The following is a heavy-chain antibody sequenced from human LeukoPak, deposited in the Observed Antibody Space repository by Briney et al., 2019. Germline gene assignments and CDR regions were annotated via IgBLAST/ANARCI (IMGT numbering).Heavy chain of an antibody. CDR1: GFTFDDYA. V-gene: IGHV3-9*01. J-gene: IGHJ4*02. CDR2: LSWNSGIV. Sequence: GRSLRLSCAASGFTFDDYAMHWVRQAPGKGLEWVSTLSWNSGIVGYADSVKGRFTISRDNAKNSLYLQMNSLRTEDTALYYCAKADYGDYEGYIDSWGQGILVTVSS. D-gene: IGHD4-17*01. CDR3: AKADYGDYEGYIDS.